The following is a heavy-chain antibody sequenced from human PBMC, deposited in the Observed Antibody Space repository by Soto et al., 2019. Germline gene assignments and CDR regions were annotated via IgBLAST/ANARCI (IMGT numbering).Heavy chain of an antibody. V-gene: IGHV3-23*01. CDR1: GFTFSSYA. CDR2: ISGSGGST. Sequence: GGSLRLSCAASGFTFSSYAMSWVRQAPGKGLEWVSAISGSGGSTYYADSVKGRFTISRDNSKNTLYLQMNSLRAEDTAVYYCATYNEGMTTVKSSWYYYYYYMDVWGKGTTVTVSS. D-gene: IGHD4-4*01. CDR3: ATYNEGMTTVKSSWYYYYYYMDV. J-gene: IGHJ6*03.